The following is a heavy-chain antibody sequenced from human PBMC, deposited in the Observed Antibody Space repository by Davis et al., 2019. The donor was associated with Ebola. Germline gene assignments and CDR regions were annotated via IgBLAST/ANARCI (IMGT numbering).Heavy chain of an antibody. CDR2: INPNSGGT. V-gene: IGHV1-2*04. CDR3: AGGLSVYFDY. Sequence: AASVKVSCKASGYTFTGYYMHWVRQAPGQGLEWMGWINPNSGGTNYAQKFQGWVTMTRDTSISTAYMELSRLRSEDTAVYYCAGGLSVYFDYWGQGTLVTVSS. CDR1: GYTFTGYY. J-gene: IGHJ4*02.